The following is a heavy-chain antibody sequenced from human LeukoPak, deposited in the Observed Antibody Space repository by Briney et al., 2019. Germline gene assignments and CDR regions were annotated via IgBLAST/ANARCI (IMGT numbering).Heavy chain of an antibody. CDR1: GVTLSNYA. D-gene: IGHD2-2*01. CDR3: ARVQSGCGSTSCYDAYSFDS. CDR2: ISSSGSGGNT. J-gene: IGHJ4*02. V-gene: IGHV3-23*01. Sequence: GGFLRLSCVASGVTLSNYAMSWARQAPGKGLEWVSGISSSGSGGNTYYADSVKGRFTISRDSSRNTLFLQMISLRPDDTAVYYCARVQSGCGSTSCYDAYSFDSWGRGTLVTVSS.